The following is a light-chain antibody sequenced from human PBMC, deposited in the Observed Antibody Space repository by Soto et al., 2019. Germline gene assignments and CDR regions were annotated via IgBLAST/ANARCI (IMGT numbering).Light chain of an antibody. CDR3: SSYTSSSTYV. V-gene: IGLV2-14*01. CDR2: DVG. CDR1: SSDVGGYNS. Sequence: QSVLTQPASVSGSPGQSITISCTGTSSDVGGYNSVSWYQQHPGKAPKPVIYDVGNRPSGVSDRFSGSKSGNTASLTISGLQAEDEAEYYCSSYTSSSTYVFGAGTKLTVL. J-gene: IGLJ1*01.